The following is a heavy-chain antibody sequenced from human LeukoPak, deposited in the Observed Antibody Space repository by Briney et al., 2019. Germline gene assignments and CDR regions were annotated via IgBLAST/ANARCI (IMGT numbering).Heavy chain of an antibody. J-gene: IGHJ1*01. CDR1: GASVSSGSNY. D-gene: IGHD3-22*01. Sequence: SETLSLTCTVSGASVSSGSNYWSWIRQPPGKGLEWIGSIYYSGYTNYNPSLKSRVTISADTSKNQFSLKLSSVTAADTAVYYCARGRDDYDSSGYLPFQHWGQGTLVSVSS. V-gene: IGHV4-61*01. CDR2: IYYSGYT. CDR3: ARGRDDYDSSGYLPFQH.